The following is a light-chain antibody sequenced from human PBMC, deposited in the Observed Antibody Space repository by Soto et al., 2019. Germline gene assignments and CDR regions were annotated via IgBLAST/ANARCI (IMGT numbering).Light chain of an antibody. J-gene: IGLJ1*01. CDR1: SSDVGSYNR. V-gene: IGLV2-18*02. CDR3: SSYTSSSTYV. Sequence: LTQPPSVSGSPGQSVTISCTGTSSDVGSYNRVSWYQQPPGTAPKLLIYEVSNRPSGVPDRFSGSKSGNTASLTISGLQAEDEADYYCSSYTSSSTYVFGSGTMVTVL. CDR2: EVS.